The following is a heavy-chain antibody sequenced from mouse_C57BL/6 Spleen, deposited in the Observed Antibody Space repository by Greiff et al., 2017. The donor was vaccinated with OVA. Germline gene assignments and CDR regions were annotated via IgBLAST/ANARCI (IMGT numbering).Heavy chain of an antibody. D-gene: IGHD1-1*01. V-gene: IGHV1-53*01. CDR2: INPSNGGT. J-gene: IGHJ3*01. CDR3: ARLNYGSSGFAY. Sequence: QVQLKQPGTELVKPGASVKLSCKASGYTFTSYWMHWVKQRPGQGLEWIGNINPSNGGTNYNEKFKSKATLTVDKSSSTAYMQLSSLTSEDSAVYYCARLNYGSSGFAYWGQGTLVTVSA. CDR1: GYTFTSYW.